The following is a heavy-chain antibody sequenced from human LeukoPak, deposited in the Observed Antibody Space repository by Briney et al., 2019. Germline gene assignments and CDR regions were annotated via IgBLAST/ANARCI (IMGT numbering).Heavy chain of an antibody. CDR2: IYYSGST. Sequence: SQTLSLTCTVSGGSISSGGYYWSRIRQHPGKGLEWIGYIYYSGSTYYNPSLKSRVTISVDTSKNQFSLKLSSVTAADTAVYYCARDGWGYDILTGYKNYYYYGMDVWGQGTTVTVSS. CDR1: GGSISSGGYY. J-gene: IGHJ6*02. V-gene: IGHV4-31*03. CDR3: ARDGWGYDILTGYKNYYYYGMDV. D-gene: IGHD3-9*01.